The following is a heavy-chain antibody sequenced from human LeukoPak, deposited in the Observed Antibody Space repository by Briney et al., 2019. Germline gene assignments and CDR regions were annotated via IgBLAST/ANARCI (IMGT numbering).Heavy chain of an antibody. J-gene: IGHJ4*02. D-gene: IGHD6-19*01. Sequence: PGGSLKLSCAASGLTLTNYGMTWVRQAPGKGLEWVSSISGGGSDTYYADSVKGRFTISRDNSKNTLYVQMVSLRAEDTAIYYWAGSSGWWAHDYWGQGTLVTVSS. CDR1: GLTLTNYG. CDR3: AGSSGWWAHDY. CDR2: ISGGGSDT. V-gene: IGHV3-23*01.